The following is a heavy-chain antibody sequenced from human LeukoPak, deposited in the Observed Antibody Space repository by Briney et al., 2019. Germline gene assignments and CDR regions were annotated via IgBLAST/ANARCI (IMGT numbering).Heavy chain of an antibody. CDR2: TYYRSKWYN. D-gene: IGHD6-13*01. CDR3: ARGGAAAGLDY. V-gene: IGHV6-1*01. CDR1: GDSVSSNSAV. Sequence: SQTLSLTCAISGDSVSSNSAVWNWIRQSPLRGLEWLGRTYYRSKWYNDYAVSVRSRISINPDTSKNQFSLQLNSATPEDTAVYYCARGGAAAGLDYWGQGTLVTVSS. J-gene: IGHJ4*02.